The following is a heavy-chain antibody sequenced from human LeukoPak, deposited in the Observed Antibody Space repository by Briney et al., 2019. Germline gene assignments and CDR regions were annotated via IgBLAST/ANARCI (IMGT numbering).Heavy chain of an antibody. CDR2: ISGSGGST. CDR3: ARDPGYGMDV. V-gene: IGHV3-23*01. CDR1: GFTFSSYA. Sequence: GGSLRLSCAASGFTFSSYAMSWVRQAPGKGLEWVSAISGSGGSTYYADSVKGRFTISRDNAKNSLYLQMNSLRDEDTAVYYCARDPGYGMDVRGQGTTVTVSS. J-gene: IGHJ6*02.